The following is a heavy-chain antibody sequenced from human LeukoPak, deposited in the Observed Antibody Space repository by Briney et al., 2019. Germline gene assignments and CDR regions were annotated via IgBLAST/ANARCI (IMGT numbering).Heavy chain of an antibody. CDR2: IYYSGST. Sequence: SETLSLTCTVSGGSISSYYWSWIRQPPGKELEWIGYIYYSGSTNYNPSLKSRVTISVDTSKNQFSLKLSSLTAADTAVYYCARGGEYSSGWYTWFDPWGQGTLVTVSS. V-gene: IGHV4-59*01. J-gene: IGHJ5*02. CDR3: ARGGEYSSGWYTWFDP. CDR1: GGSISSYY. D-gene: IGHD6-19*01.